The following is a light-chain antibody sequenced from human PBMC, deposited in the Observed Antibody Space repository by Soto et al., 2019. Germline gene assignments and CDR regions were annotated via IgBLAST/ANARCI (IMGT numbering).Light chain of an antibody. CDR3: QVGDSDTDPVI. Sequence: SYELTQPPSVSVAPGKTAKINCGVDNIETKCVHWYQQKPGQAPLLVIYYDSDRPSGSPERFSGCNSGNAATLTIRRVEVGDEADFYCQVGDSDTDPVIFGGGTKLTVL. J-gene: IGLJ2*01. CDR2: YDS. V-gene: IGLV3-21*04. CDR1: NIETKC.